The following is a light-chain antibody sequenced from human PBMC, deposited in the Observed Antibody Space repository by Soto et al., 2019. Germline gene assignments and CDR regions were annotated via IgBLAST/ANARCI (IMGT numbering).Light chain of an antibody. CDR1: QSVSSN. Sequence: RVMTQSKNTLSVSPGEGATLSFRSSQSVSSNLAWYQQKPGQAPRLVIYGASTRATGFPARFSGSGSGTEFTLTISSLQPEDFAIYYCQQFNTLLPYTFAQGTMV. V-gene: IGKV3-15*01. J-gene: IGKJ2*01. CDR2: GAS. CDR3: QQFNTLLPYT.